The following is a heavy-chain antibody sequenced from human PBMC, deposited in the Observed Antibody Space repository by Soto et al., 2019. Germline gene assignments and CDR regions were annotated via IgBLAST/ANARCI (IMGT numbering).Heavy chain of an antibody. D-gene: IGHD6-19*01. CDR1: GGSISSSNW. J-gene: IGHJ4*02. CDR2: IDQSGST. CDR3: ARCSAMDRGFDY. V-gene: IGHV4-4*02. Sequence: QVQLQQSGPGLVKPSGTLSLTCAVSGGSISSSNWWSWVRQPPGKGLEWMGEIDQSGSTNYNPAPESRVTRSVDKSKNRSSRKLSAVTAADTAVYYCARCSAMDRGFDYWGQGTLVTVSS.